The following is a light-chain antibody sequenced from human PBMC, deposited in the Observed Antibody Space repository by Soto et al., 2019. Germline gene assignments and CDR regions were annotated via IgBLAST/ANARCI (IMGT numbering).Light chain of an antibody. Sequence: SALTQPASVSGSPGQSITISCTGTSSDVGGYNYVSWYQQHPGKAPKLMIYEVSNRTSGVSNRFSGSKSGNTASLTISGRQAEDEADYYCSSYTSSSTGVFRGGTKVTVL. CDR2: EVS. CDR1: SSDVGGYNY. V-gene: IGLV2-14*01. CDR3: SSYTSSSTGV. J-gene: IGLJ2*01.